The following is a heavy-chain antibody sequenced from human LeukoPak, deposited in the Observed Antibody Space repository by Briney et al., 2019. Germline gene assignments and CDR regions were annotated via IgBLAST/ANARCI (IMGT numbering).Heavy chain of an antibody. CDR2: IYYSGSA. CDR1: GGSISSYY. Sequence: PSETLSLTCTVSGGSISSYYWSWIRQPPGKGLEWIGYIYYSGSANYNPSLKSRVTISVDTSKNQFSLKLSSVTAADTAVYYCARAYGSGSYYNLDPWGQGTLVTVSS. V-gene: IGHV4-59*01. J-gene: IGHJ5*02. D-gene: IGHD3-10*01. CDR3: ARAYGSGSYYNLDP.